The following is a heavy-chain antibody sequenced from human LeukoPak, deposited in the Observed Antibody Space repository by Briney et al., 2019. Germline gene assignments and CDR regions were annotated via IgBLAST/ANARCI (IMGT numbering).Heavy chain of an antibody. J-gene: IGHJ5*02. V-gene: IGHV1-24*01. Sequence: GASVKVSCKVSGYTLTELSMHWVRQAPGKGLEWMGGFDPEDGETIYAQKFQGRVTMTEDTSTDTAHMELSSLRSEDTAVYYCATDSGLRFLGQWWFDPWGQGTLVTVSS. CDR2: FDPEDGET. CDR3: ATDSGLRFLGQWWFDP. D-gene: IGHD3-3*01. CDR1: GYTLTELS.